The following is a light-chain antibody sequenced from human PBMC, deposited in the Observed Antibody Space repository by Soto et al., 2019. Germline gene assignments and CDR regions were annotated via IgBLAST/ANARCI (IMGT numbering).Light chain of an antibody. V-gene: IGKV3-15*01. Sequence: EIEMTQSPASLSVSPGDRATLSCRASQSVSSNLAWYQQKPGQPPRLLIYAASTRDTGIPARFSGSGSGTAFSIITSSRLSQDVVAYYYHQHNNRPSLTFGQGTKVEIK. CDR1: QSVSSN. J-gene: IGKJ4*02. CDR3: HQHNNRPSLT. CDR2: AAS.